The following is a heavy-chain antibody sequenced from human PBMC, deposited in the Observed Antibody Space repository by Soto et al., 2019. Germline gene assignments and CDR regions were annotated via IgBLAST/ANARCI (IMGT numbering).Heavy chain of an antibody. Sequence: EVQLVETGGGLIQPGGSLRLSCAASGLTVSDNYMSWVRPDPGKGLECVSVIYIDGTTYYADSVKGRFTISRDNSKNTLFLQINNLRAEDTAMYYCARGHDVGSAYWGQGNLVTVAS. J-gene: IGHJ4*02. CDR1: GLTVSDNY. CDR2: IYIDGTT. V-gene: IGHV3-53*02. CDR3: ARGHDVGSAY. D-gene: IGHD3-16*01.